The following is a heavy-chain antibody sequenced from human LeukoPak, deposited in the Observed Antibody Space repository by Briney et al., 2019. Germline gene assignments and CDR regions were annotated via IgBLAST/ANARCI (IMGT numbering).Heavy chain of an antibody. CDR2: IHYSGIT. Sequence: SQTLSLTCTVSGGSISTNDYFWSWIRQSPEKGLEWIGYIHYSGITKSNPSLKSRVTISVDTSKNQFSLKLSSVTAADTAVYYCARVWEGNAFDIWGQGTMVTVSS. J-gene: IGHJ3*02. CDR3: ARVWEGNAFDI. CDR1: GGSISTNDYF. D-gene: IGHD1-26*01. V-gene: IGHV4-30-4*01.